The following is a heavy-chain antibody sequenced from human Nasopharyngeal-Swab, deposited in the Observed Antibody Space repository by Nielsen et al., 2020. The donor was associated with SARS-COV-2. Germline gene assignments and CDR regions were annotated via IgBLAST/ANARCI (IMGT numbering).Heavy chain of an antibody. CDR1: GYTFTSYD. V-gene: IGHV1-8*01. Sequence: ASVKVSCKASGYTFTSYDINWVRQATGQELEWMGWMNPNSGNTGYAQKFQGRVTMTRNTSISTAYMELSSLRSEDTAVYYCARGGLSHYYYGMDVWGQGTTVTVSS. CDR2: MNPNSGNT. J-gene: IGHJ6*02. D-gene: IGHD2/OR15-2a*01. CDR3: ARGGLSHYYYGMDV.